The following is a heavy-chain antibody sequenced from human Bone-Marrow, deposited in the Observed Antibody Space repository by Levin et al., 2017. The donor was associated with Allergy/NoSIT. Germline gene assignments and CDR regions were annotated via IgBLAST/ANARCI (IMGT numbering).Heavy chain of an antibody. CDR1: GFPFSTSG. V-gene: IGHV3-21*01. CDR2: ITSTSKYI. CDR3: ARAAGAAGRGGMDV. J-gene: IGHJ6*02. D-gene: IGHD6-13*01. Sequence: LSLTCATSGFPFSTSGMAWVRQAPGKGLEWVASITSTSKYIHYADSVKGRFTISRDNANNSLSLQMNRLRGEDTAVYYCARAAGAAGRGGMDVWGQGTTVTVSS.